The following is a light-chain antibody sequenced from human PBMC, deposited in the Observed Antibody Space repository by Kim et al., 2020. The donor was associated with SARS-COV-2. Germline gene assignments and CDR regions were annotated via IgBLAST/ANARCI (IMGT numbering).Light chain of an antibody. J-gene: IGLJ2*01. V-gene: IGLV2-14*03. CDR2: DVS. Sequence: QSALTQPASVSGSPGQSITISCTGTSSDVGGYNYVSWYQQHPGKAPKLMIYDVSIRPSEISNRFSGSKSGNTASLTISGLQAEDEADYYCSSYTSSSTLGVFGGGTQLTVL. CDR1: SSDVGGYNY. CDR3: SSYTSSSTLGV.